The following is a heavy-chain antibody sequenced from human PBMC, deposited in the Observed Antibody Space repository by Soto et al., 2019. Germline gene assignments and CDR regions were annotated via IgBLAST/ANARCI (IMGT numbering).Heavy chain of an antibody. CDR2: ISSSGRII. V-gene: IGHV3-11*01. CDR1: GFIFSDYY. J-gene: IGHJ5*01. Sequence: WGSLRLSCAASGFIFSDYYMTWIRQAPGKGLEWVSHISSSGRIISYADSVKGRFTISRDNANNSLYLHMDSLRADDTAVYYCARGNRGFGFWFDSWGQGTPVTVSS. D-gene: IGHD3-16*01. CDR3: ARGNRGFGFWFDS.